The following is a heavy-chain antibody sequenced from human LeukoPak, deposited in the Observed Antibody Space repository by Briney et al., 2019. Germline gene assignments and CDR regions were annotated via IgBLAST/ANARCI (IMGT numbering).Heavy chain of an antibody. CDR2: ISSSGSSI. J-gene: IGHJ4*02. V-gene: IGHV3-48*03. CDR3: ARDNGDPRTYFDY. CDR1: GFTFSSHE. Sequence: GGSLRLSCAASGFTFSSHEMNWVRQAPGKGLEWISYISSSGSSIYYVDSVKGRFTISRDNAKNSLYLQMNSLRAEDTAVYYCARDNGDPRTYFDYWGQGTLVTVSS. D-gene: IGHD4-17*01.